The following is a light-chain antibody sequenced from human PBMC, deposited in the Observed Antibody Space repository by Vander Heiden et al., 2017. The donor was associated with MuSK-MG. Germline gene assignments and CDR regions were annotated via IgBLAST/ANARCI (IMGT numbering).Light chain of an antibody. CDR3: QAWDSSIWV. CDR2: QDS. Sequence: SYELTQPPSVSVSPGQTASITCSGDKLGDKYACWYQQKPGQSPGLVIYQDSKRPSGIPERFSGSNSGKTANLTIGGTQARDEADDYSQAWDSSIWVFGGGTKLTVL. J-gene: IGLJ3*02. V-gene: IGLV3-1*01. CDR1: KLGDKY.